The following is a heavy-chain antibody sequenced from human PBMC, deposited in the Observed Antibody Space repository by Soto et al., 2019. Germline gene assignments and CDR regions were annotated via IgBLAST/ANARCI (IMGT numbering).Heavy chain of an antibody. CDR3: TTDSYSTIIVVRFAY. CDR1: GFTFSNAW. V-gene: IGHV3-15*07. CDR2: IKSKTDGGTA. Sequence: PGGSLRLSCAASGFTFSNAWINWVRQAPGKGLEWVGRIKSKTDGGTADFAAPVKGRFAISRDDSKNTVYLQMNSLKTEDTAVYYCTTDSYSTIIVVRFAYWGHGTLVTVSS. D-gene: IGHD3-22*01. J-gene: IGHJ4*01.